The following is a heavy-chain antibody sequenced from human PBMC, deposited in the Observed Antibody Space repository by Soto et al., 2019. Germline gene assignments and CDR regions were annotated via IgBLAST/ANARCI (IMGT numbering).Heavy chain of an antibody. V-gene: IGHV1-18*01. CDR3: ARSYYMADAFDV. CDR1: GVRFSDYG. D-gene: IGHD3-10*01. J-gene: IGHJ3*01. Sequence: QDQLVQSGAELRKPWASVRVSCRASGVRFSDYGFNWLRQAPGQGLEWMGWISAFNCNTETAQGLQDRVTMTTDSSTTTAHMDMTNLTTDDTAIYYGARSYYMADAFDVWGQGTLVTVAS. CDR2: ISAFNCNT.